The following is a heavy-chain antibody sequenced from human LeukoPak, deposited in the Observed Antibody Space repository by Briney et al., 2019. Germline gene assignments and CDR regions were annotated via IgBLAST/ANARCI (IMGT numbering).Heavy chain of an antibody. CDR1: GFTSSSYG. V-gene: IGHV3-33*06. D-gene: IGHD3-3*01. Sequence: PGGSLRLSCAASGFTSSSYGMHWVRQAPGKGLEWVAVIWYDGSNKYYADSVKGRFTISRDNSKNTLYLQMNSLRAEDTAVYYCAKDGGTYDFWSGYYIGYYYYMDVWGKGTTVTVSS. J-gene: IGHJ6*03. CDR3: AKDGGTYDFWSGYYIGYYYYMDV. CDR2: IWYDGSNK.